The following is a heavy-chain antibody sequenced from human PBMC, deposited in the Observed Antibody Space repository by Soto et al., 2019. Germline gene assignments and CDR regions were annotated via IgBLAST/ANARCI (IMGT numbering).Heavy chain of an antibody. Sequence: LVESGGGVVQPGRSLRLSCAASGFTFSTSPMHWVRQAPGKGLEWVAAISFDGRKKYYADSVRGRFSISRDNSNNTLYPQMNRLGREENAVFFLGGGGPPPVMAIATWLMFAFWGQGTLVSVSS. V-gene: IGHV3-30*14. CDR2: ISFDGRKK. CDR3: GGGGPPPVMAIATWLMFAF. CDR1: GFTFSTSP. D-gene: IGHD3-16*01. J-gene: IGHJ5*01.